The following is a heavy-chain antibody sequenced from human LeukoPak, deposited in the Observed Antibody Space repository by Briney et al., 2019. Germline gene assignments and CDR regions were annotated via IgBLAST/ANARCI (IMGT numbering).Heavy chain of an antibody. Sequence: SETLSLTCTVSGGSISSYYWSWIRQPPGKGLEWIGYIYYSGSTNYNPSLKSRVTISVDTSKNQFSRKLSSVTAADTAVYYCARDSGNHSSSSYYFDYWGQGTLVTVSS. CDR3: ARDSGNHSSSSYYFDY. J-gene: IGHJ4*02. CDR1: GGSISSYY. CDR2: IYYSGST. V-gene: IGHV4-59*01. D-gene: IGHD6-6*01.